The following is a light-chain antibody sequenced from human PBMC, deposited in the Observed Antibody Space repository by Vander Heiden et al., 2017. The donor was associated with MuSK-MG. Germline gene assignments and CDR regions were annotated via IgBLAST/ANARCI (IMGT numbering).Light chain of an antibody. CDR1: QSMSTW. J-gene: IGKJ4*01. CDR2: TAS. CDR3: QQHDSASLT. V-gene: IGKV1-5*03. Sequence: DIQMTQSPSTLSASVGDRVTITCRASQSMSTWLAWYQQKPGKAPKLLIYTASSLQCGVPSRFSGSGSRTDYTLTMSGLQPDDVATYYCQQHDSASLTFGGGTRVEFK.